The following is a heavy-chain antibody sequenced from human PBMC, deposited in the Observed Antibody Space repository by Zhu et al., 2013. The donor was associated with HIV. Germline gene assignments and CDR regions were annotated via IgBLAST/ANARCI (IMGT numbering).Heavy chain of an antibody. J-gene: IGHJ6*03. CDR2: ISVYNGNT. V-gene: IGHV1-18*01. CDR3: ARGVLTYYDFWSGPPDYMDA. D-gene: IGHD3-3*01. CDR1: GYTFTSYG. Sequence: QVQLVQSGAEVKRPGASVKVSCKASGYTFTSYGISWVRQAPGQGLEWMGWISVYNGNTNYAQKFQGRVTMTTDTSTTTGYMELRSLRSDDTAVYYCARGVLTYYDFWSGPPDYMDAWGKGTTVTVSS.